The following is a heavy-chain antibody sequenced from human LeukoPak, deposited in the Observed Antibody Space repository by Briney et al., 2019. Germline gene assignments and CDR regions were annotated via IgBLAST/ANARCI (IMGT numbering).Heavy chain of an antibody. CDR2: ISGAGDNT. V-gene: IGHV3-23*01. CDR3: AKDYSVSNWCFDL. CDR1: GFIFRNYA. Sequence: GGSLRLSCTASGFIFRNYAMSWVRQAPGKGLEWVSTISGAGDNTNNADSVTGRFTISRDNSKNTLYLQMNSLRAEDTAVYYCAKDYSVSNWCFDLWGRGTLVTVSS. D-gene: IGHD5/OR15-5a*01. J-gene: IGHJ2*01.